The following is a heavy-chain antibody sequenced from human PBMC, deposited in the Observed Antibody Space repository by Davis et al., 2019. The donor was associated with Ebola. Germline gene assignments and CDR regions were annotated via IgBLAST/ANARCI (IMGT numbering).Heavy chain of an antibody. J-gene: IGHJ4*02. CDR1: GDSISSSY. CDR2: ISTNGETT. CDR3: VKDRFTVVVVHGGFDF. V-gene: IGHV3-64D*06. Sequence: PSETLSLTCTVSGDSISSSYWTWIRQPPGKGLESVSRISTNGETTYYAESVKGRFTISRYNSKDTLYLQMRSLRTEDTAVYYCVKDRFTVVVVHGGFDFWGQGALVTVSS. D-gene: IGHD2-15*01.